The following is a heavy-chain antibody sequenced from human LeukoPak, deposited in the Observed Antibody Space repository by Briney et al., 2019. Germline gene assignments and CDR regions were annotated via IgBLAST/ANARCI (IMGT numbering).Heavy chain of an antibody. D-gene: IGHD3-10*01. CDR1: DGXISSYY. CDR3: ARAGLLRGASPPFDY. Sequence: SETLSLTCTVSDGXISSYYWSWIRQPAGKGLEWIGRIYTSGGTNYNPSLKSRVTMSLDTSKTQFSLNLNSVTAADTAVYFCARAGLLRGASPPFDYWGQGTLVTVSS. J-gene: IGHJ4*02. V-gene: IGHV4-4*07. CDR2: IYTSGGT.